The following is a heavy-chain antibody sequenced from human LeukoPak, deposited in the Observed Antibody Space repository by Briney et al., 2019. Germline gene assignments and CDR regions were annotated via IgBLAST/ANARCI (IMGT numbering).Heavy chain of an antibody. J-gene: IGHJ3*02. CDR1: GGSISSGSYY. V-gene: IGHV4-61*02. CDR3: ARQREVSSGFGHKSPLSI. D-gene: IGHD5-18*01. CDR2: IYTSGST. Sequence: SETLSLTCTVSGGSISSGSYYWSWIRQPAGKGLEWIGRIYTSGSTNYNPSLKSRVTISIDTSRMQFSLEVTSVTAADTAVYYCARQREVSSGFGHKSPLSIWGQGTMVAVSS.